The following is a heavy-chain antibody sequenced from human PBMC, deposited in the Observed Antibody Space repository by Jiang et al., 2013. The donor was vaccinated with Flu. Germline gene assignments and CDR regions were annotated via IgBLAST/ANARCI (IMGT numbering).Heavy chain of an antibody. Sequence: WVSRISSDGSKTTNADSVKGRFTFSRDNAKNMLYLQMNSLRAEDTAVYYCVRDRGSGTGPYYMDVWGKGTTVTVSS. CDR2: ISSDGSKT. CDR3: VRDRGSGTGPYYMDV. V-gene: IGHV3-74*01. D-gene: IGHD6-13*01. J-gene: IGHJ6*03.